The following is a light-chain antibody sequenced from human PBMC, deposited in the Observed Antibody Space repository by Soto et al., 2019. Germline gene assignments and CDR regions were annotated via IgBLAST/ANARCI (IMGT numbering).Light chain of an antibody. CDR3: QQFYDCSFT. V-gene: IGKV1-13*01. Sequence: AIQLTQSPSSLSASVGASVTITCRASQGISSALAYYQQTPARAPKLLIYDASALASGVPSRFSGSRFGTDFTLTVSSLQPEEFATYYCQQFYDCSFTFGPGTKVDI. J-gene: IGKJ3*01. CDR1: QGISSA. CDR2: DAS.